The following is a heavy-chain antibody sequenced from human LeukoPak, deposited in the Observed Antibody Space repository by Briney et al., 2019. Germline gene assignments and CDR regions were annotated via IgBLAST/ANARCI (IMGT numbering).Heavy chain of an antibody. Sequence: ASVKVSCKASGYTFTSYGISWVRQAPGQGLEWMGWISAYNGNTNYAQKLQGRVTMTTDTSTSTAYMELRGLRSDDTAVYYCARDSARFAMIVVGDAFDIWGQGTMVTVSS. V-gene: IGHV1-18*01. CDR2: ISAYNGNT. J-gene: IGHJ3*02. CDR1: GYTFTSYG. D-gene: IGHD3-22*01. CDR3: ARDSARFAMIVVGDAFDI.